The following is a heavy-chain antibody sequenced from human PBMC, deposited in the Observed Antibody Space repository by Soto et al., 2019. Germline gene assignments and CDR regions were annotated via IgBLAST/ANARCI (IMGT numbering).Heavy chain of an antibody. J-gene: IGHJ4*02. V-gene: IGHV1-18*01. Sequence: ASVKVSCKASGYTFSSYGISWVRQAPGQGLEWMGWISAYNVNTNYAQKFQGRVTMTTDTSTSTAFMEVRSLRSDDTAVYYCARGSGGSRPYYFDSWGQGTPVNVSS. CDR1: GYTFSSYG. CDR2: ISAYNVNT. CDR3: ARGSGGSRPYYFDS. D-gene: IGHD2-15*01.